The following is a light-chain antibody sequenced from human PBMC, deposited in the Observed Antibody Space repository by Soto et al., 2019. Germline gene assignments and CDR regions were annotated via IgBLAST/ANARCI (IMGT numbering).Light chain of an antibody. CDR2: AAS. V-gene: IGKV1-39*01. CDR1: QSISSY. CDR3: RQSYSTPRT. Sequence: DIQMTQSPSSLSASVGDRVTITCRASQSISSYLNWYQQKPGKAPKVLIYAASSLQSGVPSRFSGSGSGTDFTLNISRQQPEDFATSYCRQSYSTPRTFGQGTKLEIK. J-gene: IGKJ2*01.